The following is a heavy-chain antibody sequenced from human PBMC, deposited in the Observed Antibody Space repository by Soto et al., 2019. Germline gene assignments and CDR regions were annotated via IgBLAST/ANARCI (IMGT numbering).Heavy chain of an antibody. J-gene: IGHJ4*02. V-gene: IGHV3-30-3*01. Sequence: GGSLRLSCAASGFTFSSYAMHWVRQAPGKGLEWVAVISYDGSNKYYADSVKGRFTISRDNSKNTLYLQMNSLRAEDTAVYYCAITVYDFWSGLDYWGQGTLVTVSS. CDR3: AITVYDFWSGLDY. CDR1: GFTFSSYA. CDR2: ISYDGSNK. D-gene: IGHD3-3*01.